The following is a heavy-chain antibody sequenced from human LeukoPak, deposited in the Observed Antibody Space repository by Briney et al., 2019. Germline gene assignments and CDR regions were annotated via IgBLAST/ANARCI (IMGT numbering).Heavy chain of an antibody. D-gene: IGHD1-7*01. J-gene: IGHJ4*02. V-gene: IGHV4-4*07. CDR1: GGSFTSDY. CDR3: ARCRHGNCDYFDY. CDR2: FYTSGTT. Sequence: SETLSLTCTVSGGSFTSDYWSWIRQPAGKGLEWLGRFYTSGTTNYNPSLKSRVTMSADTSKNQFSLKLRSVTAADTAVYYCARCRHGNCDYFDYWGQGTLVTVSS.